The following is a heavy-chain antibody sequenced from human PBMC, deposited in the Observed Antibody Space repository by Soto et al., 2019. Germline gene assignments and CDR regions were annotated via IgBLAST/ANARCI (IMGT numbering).Heavy chain of an antibody. Sequence: PGGSRIRSCAASGFTFSNSWMNWVRQAPGKGLEWVGRIKSKTDGGTTDYAATVKGRFTISRDDSKNTLYLQMNSLKTEDTAVYYCTTSYDSSGYPRQTFDYWGQGTLVTVSS. V-gene: IGHV3-15*07. J-gene: IGHJ4*02. D-gene: IGHD3-22*01. CDR1: GFTFSNSW. CDR3: TTSYDSSGYPRQTFDY. CDR2: IKSKTDGGTT.